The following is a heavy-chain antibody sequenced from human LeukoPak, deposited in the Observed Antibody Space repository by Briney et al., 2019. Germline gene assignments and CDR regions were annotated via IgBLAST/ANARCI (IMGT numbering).Heavy chain of an antibody. J-gene: IGHJ4*02. V-gene: IGHV3-7*04. CDR1: GFTFSGHL. D-gene: IGHD3-16*01. CDR2: IKSDGSEK. Sequence: GGSLRPSCAASGFTFSGHLMSWVRQAPGKGLEWVANIKSDGSEKYYVDSVKGRFTISRDNAKNSLYLQTNSLRPEDTAVYYCARISRYGLDYWGQRTLGTVSS. CDR3: ARISRYGLDY.